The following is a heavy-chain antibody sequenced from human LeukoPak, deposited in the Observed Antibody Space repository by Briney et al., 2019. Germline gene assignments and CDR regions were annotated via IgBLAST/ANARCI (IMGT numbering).Heavy chain of an antibody. J-gene: IGHJ5*02. CDR2: IIPIFGTA. D-gene: IGHD3-10*01. V-gene: IGHV1-69*05. CDR1: GGTFSSYA. CDR3: ARDFQIRGVIPNWFDP. Sequence: ASVKVSCKASGGTFSSYAISWVRQAPGQGLEWMGGIIPIFGTANYAQKLQGRVTMTTDTPTSTAYMELRSLRSDDTAVYYCARDFQIRGVIPNWFDPWGQGTLVTVSS.